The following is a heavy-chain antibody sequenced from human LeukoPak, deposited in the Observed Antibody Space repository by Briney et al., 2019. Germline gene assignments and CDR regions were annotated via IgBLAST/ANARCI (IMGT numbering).Heavy chain of an antibody. Sequence: GGSLRLSCAASGFTFSSYSMNWVRQAPGKGLEWVSYISSSSSTIYYADSVKGRFTISRDNAKNSLYLQMNSLRAEDTAVYYCARVRAAAGRGRFELVYWGQGTLVTVSS. CDR2: ISSSSSTI. V-gene: IGHV3-48*01. J-gene: IGHJ4*02. D-gene: IGHD6-13*01. CDR1: GFTFSSYS. CDR3: ARVRAAAGRGRFELVY.